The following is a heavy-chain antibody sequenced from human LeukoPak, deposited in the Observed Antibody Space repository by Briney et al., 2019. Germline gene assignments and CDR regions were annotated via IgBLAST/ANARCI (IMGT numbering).Heavy chain of an antibody. CDR1: GFTFSSYA. J-gene: IGHJ4*02. CDR3: AKDQPLSSSSEPDY. V-gene: IGHV3-23*01. D-gene: IGHD6-6*01. Sequence: PGGSLRLSCAASGFTFSSYAMSWVRQAPGKGLEWVSAISGSGGSTYYADSVKGRFTTSRDNSKNTLYLQMNSLRAEDTAVYYCAKDQPLSSSSEPDYWDQGTLVTVSS. CDR2: ISGSGGST.